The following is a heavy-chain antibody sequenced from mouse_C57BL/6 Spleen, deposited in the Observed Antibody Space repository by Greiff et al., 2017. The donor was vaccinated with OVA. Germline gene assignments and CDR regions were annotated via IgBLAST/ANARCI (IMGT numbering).Heavy chain of an antibody. Sequence: VQLQQSGPELVKPGASVKLSCKASDYTFTSYDINWVKQRPGQGLEWIGWIYPRAGSTKYNEKFKGKATLTVDTSSSTAYMELHSLTSEDSAVYFCARTRDYYGSLYYFDYWGQGTTLTVSS. CDR3: ARTRDYYGSLYYFDY. J-gene: IGHJ2*01. V-gene: IGHV1-85*01. D-gene: IGHD1-1*01. CDR2: IYPRAGST. CDR1: DYTFTSYD.